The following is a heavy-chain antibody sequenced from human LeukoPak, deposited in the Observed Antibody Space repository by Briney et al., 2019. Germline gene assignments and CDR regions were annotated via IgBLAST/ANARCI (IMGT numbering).Heavy chain of an antibody. Sequence: SETLSLTCTVSGYSISSGHYWGWIRQPPGKGLEWIGSIYHSGRTFYNPSLKSRVTISVDTSKNQFSLKLTSVTAADTAVYYCARDLSNWNDDGGDYWGQGTLVTVSS. J-gene: IGHJ4*02. CDR1: GYSISSGHY. V-gene: IGHV4-38-2*02. D-gene: IGHD1-20*01. CDR2: IYHSGRT. CDR3: ARDLSNWNDDGGDY.